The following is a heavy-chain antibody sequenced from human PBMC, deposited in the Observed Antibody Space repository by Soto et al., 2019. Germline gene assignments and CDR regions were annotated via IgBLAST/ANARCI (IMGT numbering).Heavy chain of an antibody. Sequence: QVQLVQPGAEVKKPGASVKFSCKASGYIFTSFYIHWVRQAPGQGLEWNGIINPNGGSTNYAQNFQGRVTMTRDASTSTVYMDLSSLRSEDTAVYYCTRGLSSGDYWGQGTLITVSS. CDR3: TRGLSSGDY. V-gene: IGHV1-46*03. J-gene: IGHJ4*02. CDR1: GYIFTSFY. CDR2: INPNGGST.